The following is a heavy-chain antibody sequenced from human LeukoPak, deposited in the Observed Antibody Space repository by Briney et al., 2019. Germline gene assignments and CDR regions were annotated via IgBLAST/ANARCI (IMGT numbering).Heavy chain of an antibody. J-gene: IGHJ4*02. CDR1: GGTFSSYA. CDR2: IIPIFGTA. V-gene: IGHV1-69*05. Sequence: GASVKVSCKASGGTFSSYAISWVRQAPGQGLEWMGGIIPIFGTANYAQKLQGRITMTTDTSTSTAYMELRSLRSDDTAVYYCARDGAVRGVVDYWGQGTLVTVSS. D-gene: IGHD3-10*01. CDR3: ARDGAVRGVVDY.